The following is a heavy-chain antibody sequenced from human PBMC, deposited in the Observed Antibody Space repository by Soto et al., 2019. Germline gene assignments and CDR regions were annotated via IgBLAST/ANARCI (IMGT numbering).Heavy chain of an antibody. Sequence: QVQLVESGGGVVQPGRSLRLSCAASGFTFSSYGMHWVRQAPGKGLEWVAVIWYDGSNKYYADSVKGRFTISRDNSKNTLYLQMNSLRAEDTAVYYCARDAGNQLPDYYFAYWGQGTLVTVSS. V-gene: IGHV3-33*01. D-gene: IGHD2-2*01. CDR2: IWYDGSNK. CDR3: ARDAGNQLPDYYFAY. CDR1: GFTFSSYG. J-gene: IGHJ4*02.